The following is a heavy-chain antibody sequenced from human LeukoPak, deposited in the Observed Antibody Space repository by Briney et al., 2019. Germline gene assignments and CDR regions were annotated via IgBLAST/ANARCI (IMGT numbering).Heavy chain of an antibody. V-gene: IGHV1-18*04. CDR2: ISAYNGNT. CDR1: GYTFTSYA. CDR3: ARYRDYYYGMDA. J-gene: IGHJ6*04. D-gene: IGHD4-11*01. Sequence: ASVKVCCKASGYTFTSYAISWVGQAPGQGLEWMGWISAYNGNTNYAQKLQGRVTMTTDTSTSTAYMELRSLRSDDTAVYYCARYRDYYYGMDAWGKGTTVTVTS.